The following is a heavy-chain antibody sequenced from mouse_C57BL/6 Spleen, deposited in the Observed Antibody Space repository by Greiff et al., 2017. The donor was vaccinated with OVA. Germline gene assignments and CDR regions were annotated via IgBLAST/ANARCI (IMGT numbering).Heavy chain of an antibody. CDR1: GFTFSSYA. CDR2: ISDGGSYT. J-gene: IGHJ4*01. Sequence: EVMLVESGGGLVKPGGSLKLSCAASGFTFSSYAMSWVRQTPEKRLEWVATISDGGSYTYYPDNVKGRFTISRDNAKNNLYLQMSHLKSEDTAMYYCAREGGGYDASMDYWGQGTSVTVSS. D-gene: IGHD2-2*01. V-gene: IGHV5-4*01. CDR3: AREGGGYDASMDY.